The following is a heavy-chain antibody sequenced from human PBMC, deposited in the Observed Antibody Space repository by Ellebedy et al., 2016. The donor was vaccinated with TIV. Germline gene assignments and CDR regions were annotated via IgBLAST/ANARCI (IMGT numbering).Heavy chain of an antibody. V-gene: IGHV4-61*01. CDR2: IYYSGST. Sequence: PSEILSLTCNVSGGSVSSLSDYWSWIRQPPGKGLEWIGYIYYSGSTNYNPSLKSRVTISVDTSKNQFSLKLSSVTAADTAVYYCARGYCSGGSCYSDYWGQGTLVTVSS. D-gene: IGHD2-15*01. CDR3: ARGYCSGGSCYSDY. CDR1: GGSVSSLSDY. J-gene: IGHJ4*02.